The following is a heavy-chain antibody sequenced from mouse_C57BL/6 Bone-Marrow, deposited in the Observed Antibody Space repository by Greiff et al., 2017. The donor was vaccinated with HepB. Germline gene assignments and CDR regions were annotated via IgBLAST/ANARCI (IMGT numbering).Heavy chain of an antibody. CDR3: ARFPYYDGSSYWYVDF. CDR2: INPGSGGI. J-gene: IGHJ1*03. V-gene: IGHV1-54*01. CDR1: GYAFTNYL. D-gene: IGHD1-1*01. Sequence: QVQLQQSGAELVRPGTSVKVSCKASGYAFTNYLIEWVKQRPGQGLEWIGVINPGSGGINYNEKFKGKATLTADKSSSTAYMQLSSLTSEVSAVYFCARFPYYDGSSYWYVDFWGTGTTVTVSA.